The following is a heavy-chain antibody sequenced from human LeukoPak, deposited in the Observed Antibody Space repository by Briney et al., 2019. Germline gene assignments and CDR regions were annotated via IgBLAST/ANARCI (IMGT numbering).Heavy chain of an antibody. V-gene: IGHV3-15*01. CDR1: GFTFSNAW. J-gene: IGHJ5*02. CDR2: IKSKTDGGTI. CDR3: SRVTYQYYDFWSGYLGNWFDP. D-gene: IGHD3-3*01. Sequence: GGSLRLSCAASGFTFSNAWMSWVRQAPGKGLEWVGRIKSKTDGGTIDYAAPVKGRFTISRDDSKNTLYLQMNSLKTEDTAVYYCSRVTYQYYDFWSGYLGNWFDPWGQGTLVTVSS.